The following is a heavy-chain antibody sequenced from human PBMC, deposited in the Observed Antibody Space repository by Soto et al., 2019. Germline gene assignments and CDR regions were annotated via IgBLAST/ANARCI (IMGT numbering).Heavy chain of an antibody. CDR1: GDSINSDY. Sequence: PSETLSLTXTVSGDSINSDYWSWVRQPPGKGLEWIGYIYNSGSTNYNPSLKSRVTMSVDPSKNQFSLKLSSATVADTAVYYCARYLRSGLYYLDVWGKGTTVTVSS. V-gene: IGHV4-59*08. CDR3: ARYLRSGLYYLDV. CDR2: IYNSGST. J-gene: IGHJ6*03. D-gene: IGHD3-3*01.